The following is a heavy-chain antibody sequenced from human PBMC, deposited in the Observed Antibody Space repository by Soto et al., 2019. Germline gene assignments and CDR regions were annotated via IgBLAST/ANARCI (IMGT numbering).Heavy chain of an antibody. CDR3: AKSATVPAAIVY. V-gene: IGHV1-3*01. CDR1: GYTFTSYA. Sequence: ASVNVSCKASGYTFTSYAMHWVRQAPGQRLEWMGWINAGNGNTKYSQKFQGRVTITRDTSASTAYMELSSLRSEDTAVYYCAKSATVPAAIVYWGQGTLGTVSS. CDR2: INAGNGNT. J-gene: IGHJ4*02. D-gene: IGHD2-2*02.